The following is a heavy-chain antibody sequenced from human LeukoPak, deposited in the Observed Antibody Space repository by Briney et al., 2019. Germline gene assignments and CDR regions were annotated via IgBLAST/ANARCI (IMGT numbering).Heavy chain of an antibody. CDR2: IYYSGTT. V-gene: IGHV4-39*01. CDR3: ARQASDYFYYYMDV. Sequence: SETLSLTCTVTGGSISSSSYYWGWIRQPPGKGLEWIGSIYYSGTTYYNPSLERRVIISEDTSKNQFSLMLRSVTAADTAVYFCARQASDYFYYYMDVWGKGTTVTVSS. J-gene: IGHJ6*03. CDR1: GGSISSSSYY.